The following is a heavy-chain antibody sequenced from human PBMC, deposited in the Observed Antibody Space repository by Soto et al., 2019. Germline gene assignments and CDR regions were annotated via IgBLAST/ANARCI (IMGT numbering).Heavy chain of an antibody. D-gene: IGHD6-13*01. Sequence: QVQLEESGPGLVKPSETLSLTCTVSGDYISSHYWSWIRQPPGKGLESIGFVYHDGQTDSKPSLTSLVPISVDTATNPTSLSPPSVSAAHNSVYYITRPKGIAPAVSYFDLWGRGTRVIVSS. CDR3: TRPKGIAPAVSYFDL. CDR1: GDYISSHY. V-gene: IGHV4-59*08. J-gene: IGHJ2*01. CDR2: VYHDGQT.